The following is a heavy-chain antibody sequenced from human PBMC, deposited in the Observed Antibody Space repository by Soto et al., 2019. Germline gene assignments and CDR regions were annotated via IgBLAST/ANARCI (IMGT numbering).Heavy chain of an antibody. J-gene: IGHJ5*02. V-gene: IGHV3-48*01. CDR3: ARHPERIAQIGWFDP. CDR2: ISSSSSTL. CDR1: GFTFSSYS. D-gene: IGHD6-13*01. Sequence: EVQLVESGGGLVQPGGSLRLSCAASGFTFSSYSMNWVRQAPGKGLEWVSYISSSSSTLYYADSVKGGFTISRDNAKNSLYLQMNSLRAEDTALYYCARHPERIAQIGWFDPWGQGTLVTVSS.